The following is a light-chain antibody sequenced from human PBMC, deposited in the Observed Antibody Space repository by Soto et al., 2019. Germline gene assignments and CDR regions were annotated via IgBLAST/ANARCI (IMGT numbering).Light chain of an antibody. CDR2: DVS. V-gene: IGLV2-11*01. CDR1: SSDVGGYNY. Sequence: QSALTQPLSVSGSPGQSVTISSTGTSSDVGGYNYVSWYQQHPGKAPKLMIYDVSKRPSGVPDRFSGSKSCNTASLTISGLQAEDEAVYYCCSYAGSYTYVFGTGTKLSVL. CDR3: CSYAGSYTYV. J-gene: IGLJ1*01.